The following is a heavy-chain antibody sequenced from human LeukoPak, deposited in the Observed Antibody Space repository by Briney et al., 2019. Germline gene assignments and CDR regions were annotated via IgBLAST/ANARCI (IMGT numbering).Heavy chain of an antibody. Sequence: SETLSLTFTVSGGSISSYYWSWIRQPPGKGLEWIGSIYYSGSTNYNPSLKSRVTISVDTSKNQFSLKLSSVTAADTAVYYCARARKDYGDYAFDYWGQGTLVTVSS. CDR2: IYYSGST. CDR1: GGSISSYY. D-gene: IGHD4-17*01. V-gene: IGHV4-59*01. J-gene: IGHJ4*02. CDR3: ARARKDYGDYAFDY.